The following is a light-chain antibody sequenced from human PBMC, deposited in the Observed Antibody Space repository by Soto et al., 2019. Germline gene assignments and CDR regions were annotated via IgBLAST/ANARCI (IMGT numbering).Light chain of an antibody. CDR1: QSVSSY. J-gene: IGKJ5*01. Sequence: EIVMTQSPATLSVSPGETATLSCRASQSVSSYLAWYQQKPGQAPRLLIYDASNRATGIQARFSGSGSGTDFTLTIRSLEPEDFAVYYCKQRSNWPPTFGQGTRLEN. CDR3: KQRSNWPPT. V-gene: IGKV3-11*01. CDR2: DAS.